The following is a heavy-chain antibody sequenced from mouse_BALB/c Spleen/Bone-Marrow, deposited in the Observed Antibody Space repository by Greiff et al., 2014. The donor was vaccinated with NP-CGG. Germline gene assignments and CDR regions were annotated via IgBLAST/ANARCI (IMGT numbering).Heavy chain of an antibody. J-gene: IGHJ4*01. D-gene: IGHD1-1*01. CDR2: ISSGSSTI. Sequence: EVQLQQSGGGLVQPGGSRKLSCAASGITFSSFGMHWVRQAPEKGLEWVAYISSGSSTIYYADTAKGRFTISRDNPKNTLFLQMTSLRSEDTAMYYCARDYGYAMDYWGQGTSVTVSS. CDR3: ARDYGYAMDY. V-gene: IGHV5-17*02. CDR1: GITFSSFG.